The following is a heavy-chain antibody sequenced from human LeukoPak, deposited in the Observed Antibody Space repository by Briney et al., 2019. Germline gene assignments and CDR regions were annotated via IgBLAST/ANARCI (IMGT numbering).Heavy chain of an antibody. V-gene: IGHV1-18*01. CDR1: GYTFTSYG. J-gene: IGHJ4*02. D-gene: IGHD3-10*01. CDR2: ISAYNGNT. Sequence: ASVNVSCKASGYTFTSYGISWVRQAPGQGLEWMGWISAYNGNTNYAQKLQGRVTMTTDTSTSTAYMELRSLRSDDTAVYYCARDWGYGSGSYYVDYWGQGTLVTVSS. CDR3: ARDWGYGSGSYYVDY.